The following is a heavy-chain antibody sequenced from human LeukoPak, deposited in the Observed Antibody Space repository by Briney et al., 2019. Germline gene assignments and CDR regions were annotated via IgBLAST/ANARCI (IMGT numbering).Heavy chain of an antibody. CDR1: GYTFTSYG. D-gene: IGHD3-10*01. CDR2: SSAYNGNT. Sequence: GASVKVSCKASGYTFTSYGISWVRQAPGQGLEWMGWSSAYNGNTNYAQKLQGRVTMTTDTSTSTAYMELRSLRSDDTAVYYCARGQYSVYYYGSGSYSPPDYWGQGTLVTVSS. V-gene: IGHV1-18*01. CDR3: ARGQYSVYYYGSGSYSPPDY. J-gene: IGHJ4*02.